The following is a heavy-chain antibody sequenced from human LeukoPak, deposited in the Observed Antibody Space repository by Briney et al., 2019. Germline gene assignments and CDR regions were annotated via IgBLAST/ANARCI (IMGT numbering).Heavy chain of an antibody. CDR3: AKHTEGTGSTTRHPYYMDV. CDR2: IYPDDSDT. CDR1: GYSFSRYW. Sequence: GESLKTSCKGSGYSFSRYWIGWVRQMPGKGLEWMGIIYPDDSDTRYSPSFQGQVTISADKSISTAYLQWSSLKASDTAMYYCAKHTEGTGSTTRHPYYMDVWGKGTTVTVSS. V-gene: IGHV5-51*01. J-gene: IGHJ6*03. D-gene: IGHD3-9*01.